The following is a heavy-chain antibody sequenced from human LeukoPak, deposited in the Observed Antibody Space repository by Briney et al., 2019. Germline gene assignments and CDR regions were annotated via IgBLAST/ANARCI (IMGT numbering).Heavy chain of an antibody. CDR1: GHTFTNDE. J-gene: IGHJ3*02. CDR2: MNPSSGNT. Sequence: ASVKVSCKASGHTFTNDEIHWVRQATGQGLEWMGWMNPSSGNTGYAQKFQGRLTMTRNTSISTAYMDLSSLRSDDTAVYYCASPRDDAFDIWGQGTMVTVSS. V-gene: IGHV1-8*01. CDR3: ASPRDDAFDI.